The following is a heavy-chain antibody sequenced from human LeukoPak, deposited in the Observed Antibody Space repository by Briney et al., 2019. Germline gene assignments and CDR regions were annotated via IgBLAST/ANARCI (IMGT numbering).Heavy chain of an antibody. CDR3: ARGGTVGATTPAEYFDY. D-gene: IGHD1-26*01. J-gene: IGHJ4*02. CDR1: GCTFSSYA. CDR2: IIPIFGTG. Sequence: HEASVKVSCKASGCTFSSYAIIWVRQAPGQGLEWMGGIIPIFGTGNYAQKFQGRVTITADESTSTAYMELSSLRSEDTAVYYCARGGTVGATTPAEYFDYWGQGTLVTVSS. V-gene: IGHV1-69*01.